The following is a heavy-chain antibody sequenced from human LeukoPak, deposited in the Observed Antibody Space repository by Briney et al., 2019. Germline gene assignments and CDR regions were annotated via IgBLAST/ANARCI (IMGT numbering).Heavy chain of an antibody. J-gene: IGHJ4*02. CDR1: GFSFSTYS. V-gene: IGHV3-48*01. D-gene: IGHD2-15*01. CDR3: AKAPAGHCSGVICYPLDN. Sequence: HPGGSLRLSCAASGFSFSTYSMNWVRQTPGKRLEWVSYISSRSSAIFYADSVKGRFTISRDDAKSSLYLQMNSLRAEDTAVYYCAKAPAGHCSGVICYPLDNWGQGILVSVSS. CDR2: ISSRSSAI.